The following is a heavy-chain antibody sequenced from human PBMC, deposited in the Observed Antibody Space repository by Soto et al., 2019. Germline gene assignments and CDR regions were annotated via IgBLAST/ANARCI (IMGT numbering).Heavy chain of an antibody. CDR2: ARHTGDT. J-gene: IGHJ4*02. D-gene: IGHD1-1*01. Sequence: SETLSLTCSVSGASVSRNYWGWVRQTPGKGLEFIGHARHTGDTTESPSLKSRIVLSIDTSSNRFSLKVFSMTAADTAVYFCARLAYDNVWNSYYFDPWGQGTLVTVSS. CDR3: ARLAYDNVWNSYYFDP. CDR1: GASVSRNY. V-gene: IGHV4-59*02.